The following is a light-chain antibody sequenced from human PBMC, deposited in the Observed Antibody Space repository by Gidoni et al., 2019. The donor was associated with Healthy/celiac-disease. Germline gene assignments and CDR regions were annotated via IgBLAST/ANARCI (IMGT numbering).Light chain of an antibody. V-gene: IGKV3-11*02. CDR1: QSVSSY. J-gene: IGKJ2*03. Sequence: VLTHSPATLSFSPGERATLSCRASQSVSSYLAWYQQKPGQAPRILIYDASNRATGIPARCSGSRCGRKVTLTISSLGPEDVAVNYCQQRSNWPPASFGQGTKLEIK. CDR3: QQRSNWPPAS. CDR2: DAS.